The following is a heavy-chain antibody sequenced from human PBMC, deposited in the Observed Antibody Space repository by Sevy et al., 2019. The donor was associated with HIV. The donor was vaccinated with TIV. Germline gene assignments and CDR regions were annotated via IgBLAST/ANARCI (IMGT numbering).Heavy chain of an antibody. CDR1: GFKFRSYW. D-gene: IGHD5-12*01. CDR2: IEEEGSDK. CDR3: ARKYSGASYYFDN. V-gene: IGHV3-7*01. Sequence: GGSLRLSCAASGFKFRSYWMSWVRQSPVKGLEWVAKIEEEGSDKDYVDSVKGRFTISRDNVRNTLYLQMNSLRGEDTAVYYCARKYSGASYYFDNWGHGTLVTVSS. J-gene: IGHJ4*01.